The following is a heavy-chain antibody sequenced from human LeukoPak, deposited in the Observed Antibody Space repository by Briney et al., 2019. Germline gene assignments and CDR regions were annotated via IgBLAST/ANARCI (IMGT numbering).Heavy chain of an antibody. CDR1: GFTVSSNS. CDR3: ASRKLGNDY. Sequence: GSLRLSCTVSGFTVSSNSMSWVRQAPGKGLEWIGYIYHTGSTSYSPSLKSRVTISADTSQNQFSLKLSSVTAADTAVYYCASRKLGNDYWGQGTLVTVSS. D-gene: IGHD7-27*01. J-gene: IGHJ4*02. CDR2: IYHTGST. V-gene: IGHV4-59*02.